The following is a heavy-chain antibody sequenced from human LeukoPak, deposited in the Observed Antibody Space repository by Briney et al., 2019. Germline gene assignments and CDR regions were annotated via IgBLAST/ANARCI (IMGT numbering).Heavy chain of an antibody. Sequence: ASVKVSCKASGYTFTSYGISWVRQAPGQGLEWMGWISAYNGNTNYAQKLQGRVTMTTDTSTSTAYMEPRSLRSDDTAVYYCARDWDGYNWFDYWGEETLVTVSS. V-gene: IGHV1-18*01. CDR3: ARDWDGYNWFDY. CDR2: ISAYNGNT. CDR1: GYTFTSYG. J-gene: IGHJ4*02. D-gene: IGHD5-24*01.